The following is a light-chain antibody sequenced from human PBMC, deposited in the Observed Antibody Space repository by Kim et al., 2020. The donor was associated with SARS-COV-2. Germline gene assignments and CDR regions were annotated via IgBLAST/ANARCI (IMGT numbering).Light chain of an antibody. V-gene: IGKV1-17*03. Sequence: ASVGERVTITCRARHGIIKSLDWFQQKPGKVPKRLSYAASSLQSGVPSRFSGSGSGTEFTLTISRLQPEDFATHFCLQNNSYPWTFGQGTKVDIK. CDR3: LQNNSYPWT. CDR1: HGIIKS. CDR2: AAS. J-gene: IGKJ1*01.